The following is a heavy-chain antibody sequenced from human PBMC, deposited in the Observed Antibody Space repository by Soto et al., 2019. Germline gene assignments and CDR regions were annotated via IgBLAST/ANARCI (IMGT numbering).Heavy chain of an antibody. CDR1: GSTFSSYA. J-gene: IGHJ4*02. D-gene: IGHD3-10*01. Sequence: ASVKVSCKASGSTFSSYAISWVRQAPGQGLEWMGGIIPIFGTANYAQKFQGRVTITADKSTSTAYMELSSLRSEDTAVYYCARSPGDKKGYFDYLGQGTLVNVSS. V-gene: IGHV1-69*06. CDR2: IIPIFGTA. CDR3: ARSPGDKKGYFDY.